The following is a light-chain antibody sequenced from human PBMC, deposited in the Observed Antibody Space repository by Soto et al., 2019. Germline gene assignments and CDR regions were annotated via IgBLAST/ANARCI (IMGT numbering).Light chain of an antibody. CDR3: QQYGKSWS. CDR1: QSVRNNY. J-gene: IGKJ1*01. CDR2: AAS. Sequence: EIVLTQSPGTLSFSPGERATLSCRASQSVRNNYLAWYQHIPGQAPGVLIYAASNRATGIPDRFSGSGSGTDFTLTISRLEPEDFAVYYCQQYGKSWSFGQGTKVEIK. V-gene: IGKV3-20*01.